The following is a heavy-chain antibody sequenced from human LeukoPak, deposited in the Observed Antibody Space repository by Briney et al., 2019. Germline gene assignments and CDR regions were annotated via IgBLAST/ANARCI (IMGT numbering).Heavy chain of an antibody. CDR2: ITDVGDRA. CDR1: GFSFRTYA. V-gene: IGHV3-23*01. D-gene: IGHD1-14*01. CDR3: TRGSGPSKPNWFDP. J-gene: IGHJ5*02. Sequence: PGGSLRLSCGTSGFSFRTYAMTWVRQAPGKGLEWVSTITDVGDRALYIDSVRGRFTIFRDDSKNTLYLQMNSLETEDTAVYFCTRGSGPSKPNWFDPWGQGTLVTVSS.